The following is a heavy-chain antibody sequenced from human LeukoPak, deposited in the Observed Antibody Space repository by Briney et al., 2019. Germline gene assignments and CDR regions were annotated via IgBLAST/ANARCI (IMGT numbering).Heavy chain of an antibody. J-gene: IGHJ4*02. V-gene: IGHV4-39*01. CDR3: AGGQTLDWLSNYFDS. CDR2: IYYGANT. CDR1: GVSISGSLYY. Sequence: SETLSLTCTVSGVSISGSLYYWGWVRQPPGKGLEWVGSIYYGANTYYNPSLKSRVSISVDTSKNQLSLKLRSMTAADTALYFCAGGQTLDWLSNYFDSWGQGSLVIVSS. D-gene: IGHD3-3*01.